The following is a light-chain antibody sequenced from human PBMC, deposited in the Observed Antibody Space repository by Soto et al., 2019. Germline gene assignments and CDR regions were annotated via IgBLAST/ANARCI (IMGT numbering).Light chain of an antibody. V-gene: IGLV2-8*01. J-gene: IGLJ3*02. Sequence: QSALTQPPSASGSPGQSVTISCTGTSSDVGAYNSVSRYQQHPGKAPRLMIYEVNKRPSGVPDRFSGSKSGNMASLTVSGLQAEDEADYYCNSHGGSNNFWVFGGGTKVTVL. CDR3: NSHGGSNNFWV. CDR2: EVN. CDR1: SSDVGAYNS.